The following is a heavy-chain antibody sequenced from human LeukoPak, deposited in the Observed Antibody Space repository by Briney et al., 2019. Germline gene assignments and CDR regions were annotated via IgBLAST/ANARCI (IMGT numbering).Heavy chain of an antibody. Sequence: GASVKVSCKASGHTFTSYGISWVRQAPGQGLEWMGWISAYNGNTNHAQKLQGRVTMTTDTSASTAYMELRSLRSDDAAVYYCARPYMVRGVILPLGYWGQGTLVTVSS. V-gene: IGHV1-18*01. CDR2: ISAYNGNT. CDR1: GHTFTSYG. D-gene: IGHD3-10*01. J-gene: IGHJ4*02. CDR3: ARPYMVRGVILPLGY.